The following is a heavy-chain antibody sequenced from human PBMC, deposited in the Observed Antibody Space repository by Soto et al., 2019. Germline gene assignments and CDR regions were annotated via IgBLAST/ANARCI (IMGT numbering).Heavy chain of an antibody. CDR1: GGSISSGDYY. CDR3: ARERPDGSRLDP. J-gene: IGHJ5*02. V-gene: IGHV4-30-4*01. CDR2: IYYGGST. Sequence: QVQLQESGPGLVKPSQTLSLTCTVSGGSISSGDYYWSWIRQPQGKGLEWIGYIYYGGSTYYNPSLKSRVTIPEDTSKNQFSLKLSSGTDADTAVYYCARERPDGSRLDPWGQGTLVTVSS. D-gene: IGHD6-13*01.